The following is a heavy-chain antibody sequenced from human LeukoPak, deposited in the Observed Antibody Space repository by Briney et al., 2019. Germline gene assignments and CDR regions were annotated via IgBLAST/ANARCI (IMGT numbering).Heavy chain of an antibody. Sequence: PPETLSLTCTVSGGSISSSSYYWGWIRQPPGKGLEWIGSIYYSGSTYYNPSLKSRVTISVDTSKNQFSLKLSSVTAADTAVYYCARDSMIVVVITTWNWFDPWGQGTLVTVSS. CDR2: IYYSGST. CDR3: ARDSMIVVVITTWNWFDP. V-gene: IGHV4-39*02. D-gene: IGHD3-22*01. J-gene: IGHJ5*02. CDR1: GGSISSSSYY.